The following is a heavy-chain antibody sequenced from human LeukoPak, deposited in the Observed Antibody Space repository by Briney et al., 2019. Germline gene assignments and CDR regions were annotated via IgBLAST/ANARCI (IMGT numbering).Heavy chain of an antibody. CDR3: ARQLRNWFDP. J-gene: IGHJ5*02. D-gene: IGHD5-12*01. Sequence: SETLSLTCTVSGGSISSYYWSWIWQPPGKGLEWIGYIYYSGSTNYNPSLKSRVTISVDTSKNQFSLKLSSVTAADTAVYYCARQLRNWFDPWGQGTLVTVSS. V-gene: IGHV4-59*01. CDR1: GGSISSYY. CDR2: IYYSGST.